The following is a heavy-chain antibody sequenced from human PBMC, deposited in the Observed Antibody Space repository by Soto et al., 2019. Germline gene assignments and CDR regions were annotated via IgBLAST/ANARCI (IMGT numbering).Heavy chain of an antibody. CDR2: ISWNSGSI. J-gene: IGHJ4*02. Sequence: EVQLVESGGGLVQPGRSLRLSCAASGFTFDDYAMHWVRQAPGKGLEWVSGISWNSGSIGYADSVKSRFTISRDNAKNSLYLQMNSLRAEDTALYYCAKDLGYSSGWTYFDYWGQGTLVTVSS. D-gene: IGHD6-19*01. CDR1: GFTFDDYA. V-gene: IGHV3-9*01. CDR3: AKDLGYSSGWTYFDY.